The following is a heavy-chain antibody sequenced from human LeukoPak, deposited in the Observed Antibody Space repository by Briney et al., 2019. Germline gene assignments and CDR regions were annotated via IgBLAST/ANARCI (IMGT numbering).Heavy chain of an antibody. CDR3: TEFYFDRSGYADY. D-gene: IGHD3-22*01. Sequence: PSETLSLTCTVYGCSIRSSSFYWGWIPQPPGKWLEWIGSIYYRGSTYYNPSLKSRVTISVDMSENQVSLKLRSVTAADTAVYYCTEFYFDRSGYADYWGQGTLVTVSS. CDR2: IYYRGST. CDR1: GCSIRSSSFY. J-gene: IGHJ4*02. V-gene: IGHV4-39*01.